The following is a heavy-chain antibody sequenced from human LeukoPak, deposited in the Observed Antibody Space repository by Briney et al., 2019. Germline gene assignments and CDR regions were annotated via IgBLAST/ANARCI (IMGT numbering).Heavy chain of an antibody. CDR1: GFTFSSCG. CDR3: AKDILRYFDSIFDL. V-gene: IGHV3-30*02. Sequence: WGSLRLSCAASGFTFSSCGMHWVRQAPGKGLDWVAFIRYDGSSKYYADSVKGRFTISRDNYQNTPYLQMKRPTAEATAVYYCAKDILRYFDSIFDLWGQGTLVTVSS. J-gene: IGHJ4*02. D-gene: IGHD3-9*01. CDR2: IRYDGSSK.